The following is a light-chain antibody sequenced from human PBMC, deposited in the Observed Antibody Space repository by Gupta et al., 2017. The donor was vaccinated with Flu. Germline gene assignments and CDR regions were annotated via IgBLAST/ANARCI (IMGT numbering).Light chain of an antibody. J-gene: IGKJ4*01. CDR3: QHYVGSPLT. V-gene: IGKV3-20*01. CDR2: GAS. CDR1: QSVTTY. Sequence: LSLAPGERGTLSGRASQSVTTYLAWYQQKPGQAPRLLIYGASSRATGIPDRFSGSGSGTDFTLTISRLEPEDFAVYYCQHYVGSPLTFGGGTKVQIK.